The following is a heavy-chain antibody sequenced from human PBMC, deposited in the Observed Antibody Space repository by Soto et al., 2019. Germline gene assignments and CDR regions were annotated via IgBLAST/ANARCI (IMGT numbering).Heavy chain of an antibody. CDR1: GFTFSSYG. CDR2: ISYDGSNK. V-gene: IGHV3-30*18. D-gene: IGHD2-15*01. Sequence: QVQLVESGGGVVQPGRSLRLSCAASGFTFSSYGMHWVRQAPGKGLEWVAVISYDGSNKYYADSVKGRFTISRDKSKNTLYLQMNSLRAEDTAVYYCAKVVVVAATPFGAFDIWGQGTMVTVSS. J-gene: IGHJ3*02. CDR3: AKVVVVAATPFGAFDI.